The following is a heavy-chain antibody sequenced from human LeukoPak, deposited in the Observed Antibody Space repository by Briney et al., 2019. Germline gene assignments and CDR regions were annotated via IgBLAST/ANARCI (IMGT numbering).Heavy chain of an antibody. CDR1: GFTFSSYS. CDR2: ISSSSSYI. CDR3: ARGIASRIVVVPAAIDY. J-gene: IGHJ4*02. Sequence: GGSLRLSCAASGFTFSSYSMSWVRQAPGKGLEWVSSISSSSSYIYYADSVKGRFTISRDNAKNSLYLQMNSLRAEDTAVYYCARGIASRIVVVPAAIDYWGQGTLVTVSS. V-gene: IGHV3-21*01. D-gene: IGHD2-2*01.